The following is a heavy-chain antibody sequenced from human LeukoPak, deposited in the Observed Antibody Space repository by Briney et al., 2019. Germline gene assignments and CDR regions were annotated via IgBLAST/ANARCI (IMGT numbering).Heavy chain of an antibody. CDR3: ARDLLDGYNPDYFDY. CDR1: GGSISSGGSY. CDR2: IFHSGST. V-gene: IGHV4-30-2*01. Sequence: SQTLSLTCTVSGGSISSGGSYWSWIRQPPGKGLEWIGYIFHSGSTYYNPSLKSRVTISVDKSKNQFSLKLSSLTAADTAVYYCARDLLDGYNPDYFDYWGQGTLVTVSS. J-gene: IGHJ4*02. D-gene: IGHD5-24*01.